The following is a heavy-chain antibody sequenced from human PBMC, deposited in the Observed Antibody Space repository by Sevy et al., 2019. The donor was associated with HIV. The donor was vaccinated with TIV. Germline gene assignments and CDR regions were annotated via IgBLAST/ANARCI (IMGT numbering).Heavy chain of an antibody. V-gene: IGHV1-69*13. D-gene: IGHD6-13*01. J-gene: IGHJ4*02. Sequence: ASVKVSCKVSGRAFNNYAISWVRQAPGQGLEWMGGIIPKIGPANYGQKFQDRVTITADESTSIASMELRSLRSEDTAIYYCAKSISWYASFDFWGQGTLVTVSS. CDR2: IIPKIGPA. CDR3: AKSISWYASFDF. CDR1: GRAFNNYA.